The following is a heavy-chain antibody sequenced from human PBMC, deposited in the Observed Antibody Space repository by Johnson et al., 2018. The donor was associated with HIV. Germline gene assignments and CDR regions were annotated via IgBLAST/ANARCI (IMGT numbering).Heavy chain of an antibody. D-gene: IGHD2-15*01. CDR1: GFPFRDSA. CDR3: ARFDEGWTAFDI. J-gene: IGHJ3*02. V-gene: IGHV3-30-3*01. Sequence: QVHLVESGGGLVQPGGSLRLSCAASGFPFRDSAMHWVRQAPGRGMEWLAVIIFDGVYKHHAESVRGRFTISRDNSKATLYLQMNSLTAEDTAVYYCARFDEGWTAFDIWGQGTMVTVSS. CDR2: IIFDGVYK.